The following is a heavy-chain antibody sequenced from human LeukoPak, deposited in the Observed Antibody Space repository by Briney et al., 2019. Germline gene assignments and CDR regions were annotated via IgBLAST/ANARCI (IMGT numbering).Heavy chain of an antibody. D-gene: IGHD3-10*01. J-gene: IGHJ5*02. Sequence: AAVTVSCKASGYTFTSYGISWVRQAPGQGLACMGWISAYNGNTNYAQKLQGRVTMTTDTSTSTAYMELRSLRSDDTAVYYCARAVLLWFGEPGPWGQGTLVTVSS. CDR1: GYTFTSYG. CDR2: ISAYNGNT. CDR3: ARAVLLWFGEPGP. V-gene: IGHV1-18*04.